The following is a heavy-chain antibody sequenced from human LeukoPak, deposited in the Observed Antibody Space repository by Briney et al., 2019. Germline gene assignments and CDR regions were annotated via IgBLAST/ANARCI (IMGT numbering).Heavy chain of an antibody. CDR1: GYTFTNYY. D-gene: IGHD2-2*01. CDR2: INPTGDST. J-gene: IGHJ4*02. CDR3: ARHPSPQLHHFDY. Sequence: ASVNVSCKASGYTFTNYYIHWVRQAPGQGLEWMGIINPTGDSTSYAQKFQARVTMTRDTSTNTVYMELSSLRSEDTAVYYCARHPSPQLHHFDYWGQGTLVTVSS. V-gene: IGHV1-46*01.